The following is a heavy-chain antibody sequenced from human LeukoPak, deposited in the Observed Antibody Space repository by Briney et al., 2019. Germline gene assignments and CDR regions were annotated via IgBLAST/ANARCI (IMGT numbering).Heavy chain of an antibody. Sequence: SETLSLTCAVYGGSFSGYYWSWIRQPPGKGLEWIGEIKHSGSTNYNPSLKSRVTISVDTSKNQFSLKLSSVTAADTAVYYCARGPRSSWSRYDIWGQGTMVTVSS. CDR2: IKHSGST. J-gene: IGHJ3*02. CDR3: ARGPRSSWSRYDI. D-gene: IGHD6-13*01. CDR1: GGSFSGYY. V-gene: IGHV4-34*01.